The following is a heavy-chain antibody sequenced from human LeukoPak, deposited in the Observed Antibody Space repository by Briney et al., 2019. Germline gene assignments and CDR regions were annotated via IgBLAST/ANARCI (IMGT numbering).Heavy chain of an antibody. J-gene: IGHJ4*02. CDR2: ISYSGSI. CDR3: ARGLGLTAVTEYYFDY. D-gene: IGHD4-17*01. CDR1: GDSVSIYY. Sequence: PSETLSLTCTVSGDSVSIYYWSWIRQPPGKGLEWIGYISYSGSIDYNPSLKSRVTISVDTSKNQFSLKLSSVTAADTAVYYCARGLGLTAVTEYYFDYWGQGTLVTVSS. V-gene: IGHV4-59*08.